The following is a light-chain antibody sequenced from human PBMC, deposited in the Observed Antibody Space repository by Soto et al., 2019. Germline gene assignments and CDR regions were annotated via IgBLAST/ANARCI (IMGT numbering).Light chain of an antibody. CDR1: QSVSSN. Sequence: EIVVTQSPVTLSVSPWERATLSCGASQSVSSNLAWYQQKPGQAPRLLLCGASTRATGVPARFSGSGSGTEFTLTISSLQSEAFAVYYCQQYSNWPQYTFGQGTKVDI. CDR2: GAS. V-gene: IGKV3-15*01. J-gene: IGKJ2*01. CDR3: QQYSNWPQYT.